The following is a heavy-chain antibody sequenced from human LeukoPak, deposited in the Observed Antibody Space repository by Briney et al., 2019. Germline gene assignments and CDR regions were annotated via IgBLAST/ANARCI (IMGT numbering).Heavy chain of an antibody. D-gene: IGHD6-19*01. V-gene: IGHV1-46*01. CDR2: INPSGGST. Sequence: ASVKVSCKASGYTFTSYYMHWVRQAPAQGLEWMGIINPSGGSTSYAQKFQGRVTMTRDTSTSTVYMELSSLRSEDTAVYYCARKDIAVAGTGRANWFDPWGQGTLVTVSS. J-gene: IGHJ5*02. CDR3: ARKDIAVAGTGRANWFDP. CDR1: GYTFTSYY.